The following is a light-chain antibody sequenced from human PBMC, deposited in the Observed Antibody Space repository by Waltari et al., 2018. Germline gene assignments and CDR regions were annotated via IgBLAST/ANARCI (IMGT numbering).Light chain of an antibody. CDR1: QGISTY. CDR3: HQSYNTPWT. J-gene: IGKJ1*01. V-gene: IGKV1-39*01. Sequence: DIQMTQPPSSLSASVGDRITITCRTSQGISTYLNWYQHVSGKAPKLLIYATSNLQSGVPSRFSGSGSGTHFTLTITSLQPEDFATYYCHQSYNTPWTFGQGTRVEIK. CDR2: ATS.